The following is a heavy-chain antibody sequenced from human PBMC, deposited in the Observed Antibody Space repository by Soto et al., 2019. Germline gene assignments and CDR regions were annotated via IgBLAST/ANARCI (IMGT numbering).Heavy chain of an antibody. CDR1: GFTFSSYA. D-gene: IGHD2-15*01. V-gene: IGHV3-23*01. CDR2: ISGSGGST. Sequence: AGGSLRLSCAASGFTFSSYAMSWVRQAPGKGLEWVSAISGSGGSTYYADSVKGRFTISRDNSKNTLYLQMNSLRAEDTAVYYCAIYYSVDAPPPFDSYYMDVWGKGTTVTVSS. J-gene: IGHJ6*03. CDR3: AIYYSVDAPPPFDSYYMDV.